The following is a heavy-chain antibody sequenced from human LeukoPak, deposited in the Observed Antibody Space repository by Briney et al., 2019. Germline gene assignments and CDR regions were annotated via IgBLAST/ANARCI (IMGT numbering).Heavy chain of an antibody. J-gene: IGHJ6*03. Sequence: SETLSLTCTVSGGSISYYYWSWIRKPPRQGLEWIGYIYYSGNTNYNPSLKSRVTISVDTSKSHFSLRLSSVTAADTAVYYCARGGTNRHMDVWGKGTTVTVS. V-gene: IGHV4-59*01. CDR2: IYYSGNT. CDR1: GGSISYYY. CDR3: ARGGTNRHMDV. D-gene: IGHD3-16*01.